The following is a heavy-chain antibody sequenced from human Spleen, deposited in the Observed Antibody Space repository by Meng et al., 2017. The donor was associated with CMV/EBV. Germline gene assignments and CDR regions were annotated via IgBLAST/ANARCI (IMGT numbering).Heavy chain of an antibody. CDR1: GFTFSDYY. J-gene: IGHJ2*01. V-gene: IGHV3-11*04. CDR2: ISSSGSTI. Sequence: SCAASGFTFSDYYMSWIRQAPGKGLEWVSSISSSGSTIYYADSVKGRFTVSRDNAKNSLYLQMNSLRVEDTAVYYCARVTFNWFFDLWGRGTLVTVSS. D-gene: IGHD3-3*02. CDR3: ARVTFNWFFDL.